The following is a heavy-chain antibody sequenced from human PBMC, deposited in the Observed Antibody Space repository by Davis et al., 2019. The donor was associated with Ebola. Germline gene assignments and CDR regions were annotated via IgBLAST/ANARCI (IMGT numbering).Heavy chain of an antibody. CDR2: ISGSGGST. D-gene: IGHD5-18*01. J-gene: IGHJ6*02. V-gene: IGHV3-23*01. CDR3: ARGGPGYSYGYYYGMDV. CDR1: GFTFSSYG. Sequence: GESLKISCAASGFTFSSYGMHWVRQAPGKGLEWVSAISGSGGSTYYADSVKGRFTISRDNAKNTLYLQMNSLRAEDTAMYYCARGGPGYSYGYYYGMDVWGQGTTVTVSS.